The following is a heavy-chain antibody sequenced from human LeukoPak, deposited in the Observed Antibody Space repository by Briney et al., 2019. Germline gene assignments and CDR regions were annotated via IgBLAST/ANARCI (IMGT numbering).Heavy chain of an antibody. CDR3: ARDSAWLSSSGFDY. Sequence: PGGSLRLSCAASGFTFSSYSMNWVRQAPGKGLEWVSAISSSSSYIYYADSVKGRFTISRDNAKNSLYLKMSSLRAEDTAVYYCARDSAWLSSSGFDYWGQGTLVTVSS. CDR2: ISSSSSYI. D-gene: IGHD3-9*01. V-gene: IGHV3-21*01. J-gene: IGHJ4*02. CDR1: GFTFSSYS.